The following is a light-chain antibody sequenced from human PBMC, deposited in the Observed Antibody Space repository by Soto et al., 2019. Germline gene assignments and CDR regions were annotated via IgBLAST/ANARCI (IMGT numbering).Light chain of an antibody. CDR2: EVR. Sequence: QSVLSQPASVSGSPGQSITISCTGTSSDIGGYEYVSWFQQHPGKAPKLLIYEVRNRPSGVSDRFSASKSGNTASLTISGLQAEDEADYYCSSYATSSTLLFGGGTKVTVL. J-gene: IGLJ3*02. CDR1: SSDIGGYEY. CDR3: SSYATSSTLL. V-gene: IGLV2-14*01.